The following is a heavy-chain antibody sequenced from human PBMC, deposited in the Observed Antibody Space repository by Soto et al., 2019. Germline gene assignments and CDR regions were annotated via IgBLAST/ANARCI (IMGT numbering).Heavy chain of an antibody. CDR2: IKQDGSEK. Sequence: GGSLRLSCAASGFTFSSYWMSWVRQAPGKGLEWVAYIKQDGSEKYYVDSVKGRFTISRDNAKNSLYLQMNSLRAEDTAVYYCPTDQPGYSYGYGLGYWGQGTLVTGSS. D-gene: IGHD5-18*01. CDR3: PTDQPGYSYGYGLGY. CDR1: GFTFSSYW. V-gene: IGHV3-7*01. J-gene: IGHJ4*02.